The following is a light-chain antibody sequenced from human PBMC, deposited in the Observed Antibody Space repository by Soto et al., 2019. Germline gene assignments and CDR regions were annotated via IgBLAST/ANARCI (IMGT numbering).Light chain of an antibody. Sequence: EIVLTQSPGTLSLSPGERATLSCRASQSVSSSYLAWYQQKPGQAPRLLIYGASSRATGIPDRFSGSGSGINFTITIIRLEHYAFAVYYWQQCCTSPYTFGQGTKLEIK. CDR2: GAS. V-gene: IGKV3-20*01. CDR1: QSVSSSY. CDR3: QQCCTSPYT. J-gene: IGKJ2*01.